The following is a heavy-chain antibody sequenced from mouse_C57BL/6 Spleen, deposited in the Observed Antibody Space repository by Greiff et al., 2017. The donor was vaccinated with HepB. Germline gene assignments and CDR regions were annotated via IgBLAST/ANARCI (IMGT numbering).Heavy chain of an antibody. CDR2: IDPSDSET. V-gene: IGHV1-52*01. J-gene: IGHJ1*03. Sequence: VKLQQPGAELVRPGSSVKLSCKASGYTFTSYWMHWVKQRPIQGLEWIGNIDPSDSETHYNQKFKDKATLTVDKSSSTAYMQLSSLTSEDSAVYYCARGDYYGSSHWYFDVWGTGTTVTVSS. D-gene: IGHD1-1*01. CDR3: ARGDYYGSSHWYFDV. CDR1: GYTFTSYW.